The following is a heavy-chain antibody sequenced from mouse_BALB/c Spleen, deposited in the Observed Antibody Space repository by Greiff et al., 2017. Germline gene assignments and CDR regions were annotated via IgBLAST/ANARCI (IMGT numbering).Heavy chain of an antibody. V-gene: IGHV5-17*02. CDR2: ISSGSSTI. CDR1: GFTFSSFG. CDR3: ARKGTTGRFDY. J-gene: IGHJ2*01. D-gene: IGHD1-1*01. Sequence: EVQVVESGGGLVQPGGSRKLSCAASGFTFSSFGMHWVRQAPEKGLEWVAYISSGSSTIYYADTVKGRFTISRDNPKNTLFLQMTSLRSEDTAMYYCARKGTTGRFDYWGQGTTLTVSS.